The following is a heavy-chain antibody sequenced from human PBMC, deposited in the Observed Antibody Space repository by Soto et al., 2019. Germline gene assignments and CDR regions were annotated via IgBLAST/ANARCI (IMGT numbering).Heavy chain of an antibody. CDR3: AKDMRDGYNQPIVY. CDR2: ISWNSGSI. J-gene: IGHJ1*01. CDR1: GFTFDDYA. Sequence: GGSLRLSCAASGFTFDDYAMHWVRQAPGKGLEWVSGISWNSGSIGYADSVKGRFTISRDNAKNSLYLQMNSLRAEDTDLYYCAKDMRDGYNQPIVYWGPGTLVTVSS. D-gene: IGHD5-12*01. V-gene: IGHV3-9*01.